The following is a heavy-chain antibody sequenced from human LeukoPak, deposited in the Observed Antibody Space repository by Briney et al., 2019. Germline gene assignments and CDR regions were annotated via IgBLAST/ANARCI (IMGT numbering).Heavy chain of an antibody. CDR3: AREMVRGVIGILNWIDP. CDR2: IYYSGST. D-gene: IGHD3-10*01. V-gene: IGHV4-31*03. Sequence: SQTLSLTCTVSGGSISSGGYYWSWIRQHPGKGLEWIGYIYYSGSTYYNPSLKSRVTISVDTSKNQFSLKLSSVTAADTAVYYCAREMVRGVIGILNWIDPWGQGTLVTVSS. CDR1: GGSISSGGYY. J-gene: IGHJ5*02.